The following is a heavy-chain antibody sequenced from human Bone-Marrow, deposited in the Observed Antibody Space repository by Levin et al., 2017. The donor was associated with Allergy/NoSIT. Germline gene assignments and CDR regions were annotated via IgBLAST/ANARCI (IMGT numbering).Heavy chain of an antibody. Sequence: GGSLRLSCAASGFTFSSYGMHWVRQAPGKGLEWVAVIWYDGSNKYYADSVKGRFTISRDNSKNTLYLQMNSLRAEDTAVYYCARGENWNYPGMDVWGQGTTVTVSS. J-gene: IGHJ6*02. CDR2: IWYDGSNK. D-gene: IGHD1-1*01. CDR3: ARGENWNYPGMDV. CDR1: GFTFSSYG. V-gene: IGHV3-33*01.